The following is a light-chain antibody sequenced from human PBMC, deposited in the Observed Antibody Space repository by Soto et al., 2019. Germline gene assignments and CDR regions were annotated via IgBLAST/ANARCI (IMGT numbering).Light chain of an antibody. CDR3: ASWDDSLSGEV. CDR1: TSNIGSNY. V-gene: IGLV1-47*01. J-gene: IGLJ3*02. Sequence: QSVLTQPPSASGTPGQRVTISCSGSTSNIGSNYVYWYQQVPGTAPKLLIYRHDQRPSGVPDRFSGSRSGTSASLAISGLRSEDEADYYCASWDDSLSGEVFGGGTQLT. CDR2: RHD.